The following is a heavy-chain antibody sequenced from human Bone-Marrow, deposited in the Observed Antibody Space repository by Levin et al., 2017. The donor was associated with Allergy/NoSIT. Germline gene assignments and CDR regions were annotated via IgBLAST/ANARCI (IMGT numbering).Heavy chain of an antibody. CDR2: ISWNSDNI. D-gene: IGHD3-9*01. V-gene: IGHV3-9*01. CDR1: GFMFDDNA. J-gene: IGHJ3*02. CDR3: AKLHRPLTGFYYDAFDI. Sequence: LSLTCAASGFMFDDNAIHWVRQAPGKGLEWVSGISWNSDNIGYADFVKGRFTISRDNAKNSLFLQMNSLRPEDTALYYCAKLHRPLTGFYYDAFDIWGQGTMVTVSP.